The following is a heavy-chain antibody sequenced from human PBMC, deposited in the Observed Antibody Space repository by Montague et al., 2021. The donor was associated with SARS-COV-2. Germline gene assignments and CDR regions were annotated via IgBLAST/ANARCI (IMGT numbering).Heavy chain of an antibody. CDR3: TRVVGVVPASTAATLFDP. J-gene: IGHJ5*02. CDR1: GGSVSSRSYF. D-gene: IGHD2-15*01. Sequence: TLSLTCTVSGGSVSSRSYFWSWIRQPAGKGLEWIGHIYASGSAKYNPSLESRVTISVDTSNNQFSLRPNSVTAADTAGYYCTRVVGVVPASTAATLFDPWGQGTLVTVSS. CDR2: IYASGSA. V-gene: IGHV4-61*09.